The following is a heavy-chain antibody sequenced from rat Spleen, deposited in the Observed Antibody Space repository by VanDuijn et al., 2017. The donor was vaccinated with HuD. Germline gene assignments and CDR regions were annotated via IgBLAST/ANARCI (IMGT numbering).Heavy chain of an antibody. Sequence: EVQLVESDGGLVQPGRSLKLSCAASGFTFNNYWMTWIRQSPGKGLEWVASITNIAGRTHYPDSVKGRFTISRDIAKSTLFLQMNSLKSEDTATYYCSRGDGSWDYWGQGVMVTVSS. CDR3: SRGDGSWDY. CDR1: GFTFNNYW. V-gene: IGHV5-31*01. D-gene: IGHD5-1*01. J-gene: IGHJ2*01. CDR2: ITNIAGRT.